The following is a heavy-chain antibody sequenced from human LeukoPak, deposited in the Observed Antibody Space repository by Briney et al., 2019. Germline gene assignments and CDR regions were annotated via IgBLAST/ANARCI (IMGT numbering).Heavy chain of an antibody. J-gene: IGHJ6*02. Sequence: GRSLRLSCAASGFTFSSYAMHWVRQAPGKGLEWVAVISYDGSNKYYADSVKGRFTISRDNSKNTLYLQINSLRAEDTAVYYCARDGRSTMVRGVIIYYYYYGMDVWGQGTTVTVSS. V-gene: IGHV3-30-3*01. D-gene: IGHD3-10*01. CDR1: GFTFSSYA. CDR2: ISYDGSNK. CDR3: ARDGRSTMVRGVIIYYYYYGMDV.